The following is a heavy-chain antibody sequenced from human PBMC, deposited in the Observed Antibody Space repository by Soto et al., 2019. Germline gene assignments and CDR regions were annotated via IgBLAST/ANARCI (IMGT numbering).Heavy chain of an antibody. V-gene: IGHV1-3*05. CDR1: GYSFTSYA. Sequence: QVQLVQSGAEEKKPGASVKGSCKASGYSFTSYAMHWVRQAPGQRLEWMGWINAGNGNTKYSQKFQGRVTITRDTSASTAYMELSSLRSEDTAMYYCARAVAVPASCDYWGQGTLVTVSS. CDR2: INAGNGNT. D-gene: IGHD6-19*01. CDR3: ARAVAVPASCDY. J-gene: IGHJ4*02.